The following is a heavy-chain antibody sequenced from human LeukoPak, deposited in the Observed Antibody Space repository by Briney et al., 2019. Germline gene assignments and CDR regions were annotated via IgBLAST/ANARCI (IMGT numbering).Heavy chain of an antibody. CDR1: GFTFSSYA. CDR2: ISGSGGST. CDR3: AKDLRFVIQVGRLDAFDI. D-gene: IGHD1-1*01. Sequence: PGGSLRLSCAASGFTFSSYAMSWVRQAPGKGLEWVSAISGSGGSTYYADSVKGRFTISRDNSKNTLYLQMNSLSAEDTAVYYCAKDLRFVIQVGRLDAFDIWGQGTMVTVSS. V-gene: IGHV3-23*01. J-gene: IGHJ3*02.